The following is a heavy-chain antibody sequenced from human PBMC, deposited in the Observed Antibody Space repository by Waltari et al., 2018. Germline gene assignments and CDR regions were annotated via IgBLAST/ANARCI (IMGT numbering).Heavy chain of an antibody. CDR3: ARDQWFGFDI. Sequence: EVQLVESGGGLVQPGGSLRLSYAATGFTFSAHWISWVRKAPGKGPEWLANIKKDGGEEYYVDSVRGRFTISRDNAKNSLYLQMNSLRPEDTAVYYCARDQWFGFDIWGQGTMVTVSS. J-gene: IGHJ3*02. D-gene: IGHD3-22*01. CDR2: IKKDGGEE. V-gene: IGHV3-7*01. CDR1: GFTFSAHW.